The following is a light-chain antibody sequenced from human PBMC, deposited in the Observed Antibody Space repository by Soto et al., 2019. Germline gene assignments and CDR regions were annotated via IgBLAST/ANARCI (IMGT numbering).Light chain of an antibody. V-gene: IGLV1-40*01. CDR1: SSNIGAGYD. Sequence: QPVLTQPPSVSGAPGQRVTISCTGSSSNIGAGYDVHWYQQLPGTAPKLLIYGNSNRPSGVPDRFSGSKSGTSASLAITGLQAEDEADYYCQSYDSSLSGVFGTGTKVTDL. CDR3: QSYDSSLSGV. CDR2: GNS. J-gene: IGLJ1*01.